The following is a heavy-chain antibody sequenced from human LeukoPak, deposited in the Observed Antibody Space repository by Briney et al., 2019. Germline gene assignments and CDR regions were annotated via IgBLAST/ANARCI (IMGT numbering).Heavy chain of an antibody. V-gene: IGHV3-23*05. CDR3: AHLVWEYVGGLDV. Sequence: GGSLRLSCAASGFTFSSYAMHWVRQAPGKGLEWVSGIYTNHNTRYADSVKGRFTISRDNSKNTLYLQMDSLRMEDTAVYYCAHLVWEYVGGLDVWGQGTTVTVSS. J-gene: IGHJ6*02. CDR1: GFTFSSYA. D-gene: IGHD1-26*01. CDR2: IYTNHNT.